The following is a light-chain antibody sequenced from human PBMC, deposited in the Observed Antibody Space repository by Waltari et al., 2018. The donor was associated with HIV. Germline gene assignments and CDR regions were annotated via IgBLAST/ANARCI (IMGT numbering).Light chain of an antibody. CDR2: GAS. V-gene: IGKV3-15*01. J-gene: IGKJ4*01. Sequence: EIVLTQSPATLSVSPGERATLSCRASQSVRTSLSWYQQRPGQPTRLLVYGASTRATDIPARFSGSGSGTDFTLTISSLQSEDFAVYYCQQYYNWPPLTVGGGTKVGI. CDR3: QQYYNWPPLT. CDR1: QSVRTS.